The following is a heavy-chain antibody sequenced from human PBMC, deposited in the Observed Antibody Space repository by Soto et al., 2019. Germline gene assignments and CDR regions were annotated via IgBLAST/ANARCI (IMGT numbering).Heavy chain of an antibody. V-gene: IGHV3-30*04. CDR2: ISSDGVTK. CDR3: AKEDKSPEY. CDR1: GVTFSSYA. J-gene: IGHJ4*02. Sequence: GGSLRLSCAASGVTFSSYAMSWVRQAPGKGLEWLSFISSDGVTKYYADSGKGRFTISRDNSKNTVDLQMNSLRAEDTAVYYCAKEDKSPEYWGQGTLVTVSS.